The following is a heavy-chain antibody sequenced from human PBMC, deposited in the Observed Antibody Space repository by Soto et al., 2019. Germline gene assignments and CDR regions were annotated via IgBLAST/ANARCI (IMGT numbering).Heavy chain of an antibody. Sequence: EVQLVESGGGLVQPGGSLRLSCAASGFTFTDYWMSWVRQAPGTGLEWVANIKQDGSERYYVDSVKGRFTISRDNAKKSVYLEMYSLRAVDTALYHCGVRGHYGSGTFEYWGQGTLVTFSS. V-gene: IGHV3-7*05. CDR3: GVRGHYGSGTFEY. J-gene: IGHJ4*02. CDR2: IKQDGSER. CDR1: GFTFTDYW. D-gene: IGHD3-10*01.